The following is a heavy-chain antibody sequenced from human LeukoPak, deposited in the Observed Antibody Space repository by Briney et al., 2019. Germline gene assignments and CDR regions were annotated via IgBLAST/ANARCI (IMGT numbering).Heavy chain of an antibody. V-gene: IGHV3-48*02. Sequence: GGSLRLSCAASGFTFSIHGMNWDRQAPGKGLEWVSHIINSGGTIYYTDSVQGRFTISRDNARNSLFLQMNSLRDEDTAVYYCARVGRGVYGMDVWGQGTTVTVSS. CDR3: ARVGRGVYGMDV. D-gene: IGHD3-10*01. CDR2: IINSGGTI. J-gene: IGHJ6*02. CDR1: GFTFSIHG.